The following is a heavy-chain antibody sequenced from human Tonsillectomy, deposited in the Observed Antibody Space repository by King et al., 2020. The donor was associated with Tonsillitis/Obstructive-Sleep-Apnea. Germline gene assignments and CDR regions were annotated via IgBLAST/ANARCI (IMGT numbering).Heavy chain of an antibody. V-gene: IGHV4-31*03. J-gene: IGHJ4*02. Sequence: VQLQESGPGLVKPSQTLSLTCTVSGGSISSGGDYWSWIRQHQGKGLEWIGYIYYSGSTYSNPSLKSRVTISVDTSKNQFSLKLSSVTAAHTSVYYCATRYSGRQSSLVDSSGQGTLVTVSS. D-gene: IGHD1-26*01. CDR3: ATRYSGRQSSLVDS. CDR1: GGSISSGGDY. CDR2: IYYSGST.